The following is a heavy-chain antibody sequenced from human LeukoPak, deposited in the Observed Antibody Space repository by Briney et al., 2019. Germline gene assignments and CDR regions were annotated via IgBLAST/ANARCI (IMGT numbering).Heavy chain of an antibody. D-gene: IGHD4-23*01. Sequence: GESPKISCKGSGYSFTSYWIGWVRQVPGKGLEWMGIIYPGDSDTRYSPSFQGQVTISADKSISTAYLQWSSLKASDTAMYYCARQEGPDDYGGNSPSDYWGQGTLVTVSS. CDR3: ARQEGPDDYGGNSPSDY. V-gene: IGHV5-51*01. CDR1: GYSFTSYW. CDR2: IYPGDSDT. J-gene: IGHJ4*02.